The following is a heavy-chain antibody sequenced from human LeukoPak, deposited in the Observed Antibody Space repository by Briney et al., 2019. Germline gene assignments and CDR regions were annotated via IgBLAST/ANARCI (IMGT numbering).Heavy chain of an antibody. CDR2: INSDGSST. V-gene: IGHV3-74*01. CDR3: ARAPAYCSGGSCYSDYYYGMDV. J-gene: IGHJ6*04. D-gene: IGHD2-15*01. Sequence: PGGSLRLSCAASGFTFSSYWMHWVRQAPGKGLVWVSRINSDGSSTSYADSVKGRFTISRDNAKNTLYLQMNSLRAEDTAVYYCARAPAYCSGGSCYSDYYYGMDVWGKGTTVTVSS. CDR1: GFTFSSYW.